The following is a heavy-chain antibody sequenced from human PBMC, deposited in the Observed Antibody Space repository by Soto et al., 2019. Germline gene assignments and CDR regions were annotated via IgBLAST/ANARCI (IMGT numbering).Heavy chain of an antibody. V-gene: IGHV1-18*01. CDR2: ISGYTADT. J-gene: IGHJ4*02. Sequence: QIQLVQSAPEVKKPGASVKVSCKVSGYTFIRYGITWVRQAPGQGLEWMGWISGYTADTQTAQKFQGRVTMTKDTATSTAYMELRGLRSDATAVYYWAREGETSPSVAWGVIIAHPEHWSQGTLVTGSS. CDR3: AREGETSPSVAWGVIIAHPEH. CDR1: GYTFIRYG. D-gene: IGHD3-10*01.